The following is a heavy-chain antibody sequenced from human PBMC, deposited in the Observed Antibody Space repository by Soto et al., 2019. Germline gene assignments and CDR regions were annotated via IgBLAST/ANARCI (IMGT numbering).Heavy chain of an antibody. CDR2: INPSGGST. CDR1: GYTFTSYY. CDR3: ARDKDFACSGGSCYEFDY. J-gene: IGHJ4*02. Sequence: ASVKVSFKASGYTFTSYYMHWVRQAPGQGLEWMGIINPSGGSTSYAQKFQGRVTMTRDTSTSTVYMELSSLRSEDTAVYYCARDKDFACSGGSCYEFDYWGQGTLVTVSS. V-gene: IGHV1-46*01. D-gene: IGHD2-15*01.